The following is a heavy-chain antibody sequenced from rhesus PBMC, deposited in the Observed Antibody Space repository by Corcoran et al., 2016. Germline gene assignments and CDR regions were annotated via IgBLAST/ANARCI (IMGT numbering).Heavy chain of an antibody. CDR2: ISNDGGST. CDR3: ANLGSYTRPLDY. CDR1: GFTFSDCY. D-gene: IGHD2-39*02. J-gene: IGHJ4*01. V-gene: IGHV3-178*02. Sequence: EVKVVESGGGLAKPGGSLRLCWAASGFTFSDCYMDRERRAPGEGVEWVSRISNDGGSTWYADSVKGTFTISSENAKNTLYFQMNSLRPEDTAVYYCANLGSYTRPLDYWGPGVLVTVSS.